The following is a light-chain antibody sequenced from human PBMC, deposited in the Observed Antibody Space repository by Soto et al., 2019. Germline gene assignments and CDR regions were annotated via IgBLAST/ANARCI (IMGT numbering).Light chain of an antibody. CDR1: SSDVGAYNF. V-gene: IGLV2-14*01. CDR3: SSYTSLSTVV. CDR2: EVT. Sequence: QSALTQHASVSGSPGQSITISCTGTSSDVGAYNFVSWYQLHPGEAPKLIIYEVTNRPSGVSERFSGSKSGNTASLTISGLQSEDETDYYCSSYTSLSTVVFGTGTKVTVL. J-gene: IGLJ1*01.